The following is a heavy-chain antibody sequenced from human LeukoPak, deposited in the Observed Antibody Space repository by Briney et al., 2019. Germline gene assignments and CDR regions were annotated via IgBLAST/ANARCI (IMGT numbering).Heavy chain of an antibody. D-gene: IGHD6-13*01. V-gene: IGHV4-59*01. J-gene: IGHJ4*02. CDR2: IYYSGST. CDR3: ARGMGSSWYRTTIDY. Sequence: PSETLSLTCTVSGGSISGYYWNWIRQSPGKGLEWMGYIYYSGSTNYNPSLKNRVTISVDTSKNQFSLKLSSVTAADTAVYYYARGMGSSWYRTTIDYWGQGTLVTVSS. CDR1: GGSISGYY.